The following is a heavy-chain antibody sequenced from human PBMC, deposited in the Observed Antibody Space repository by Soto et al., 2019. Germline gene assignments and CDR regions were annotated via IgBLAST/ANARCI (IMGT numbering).Heavy chain of an antibody. CDR1: GFTFCSYS. Sequence: GGSLRLSCAASGFTFCSYSMNWVRQAPGKGLEWVSSISSSSYIYYADSVKGRFTISRDNAKNSLYLQMNSLRAEDTAVYYCARDLITGTTGYWGQGTLVTVSS. CDR2: ISSSSYI. CDR3: ARDLITGTTGY. V-gene: IGHV3-21*01. D-gene: IGHD1-7*01. J-gene: IGHJ4*02.